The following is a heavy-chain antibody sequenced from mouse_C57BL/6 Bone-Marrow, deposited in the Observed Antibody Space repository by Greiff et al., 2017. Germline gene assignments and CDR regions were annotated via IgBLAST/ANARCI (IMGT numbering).Heavy chain of an antibody. CDR2: IRSKSNNYAT. CDR3: VGGGSSYWFAY. Sequence: EVQLVESGGGLVQPKGSLKLSCAASGFSFNTYAMNWVRQAPGKGLEWVARIRSKSNNYATYYADSVKDRFTISRDDSESMLYLQRNTLKTEDTAMDYCVGGGSSYWFAYWGQGTLVTVSA. J-gene: IGHJ3*01. V-gene: IGHV10-1*01. D-gene: IGHD1-1*01. CDR1: GFSFNTYA.